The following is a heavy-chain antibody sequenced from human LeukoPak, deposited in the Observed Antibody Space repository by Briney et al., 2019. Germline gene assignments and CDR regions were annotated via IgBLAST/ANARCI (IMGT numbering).Heavy chain of an antibody. CDR3: ARIPLVHYDSSGYDAFDI. J-gene: IGHJ3*02. CDR1: GFTFSSYA. D-gene: IGHD3-22*01. CDR2: ISYDGSNK. V-gene: IGHV3-30-3*01. Sequence: PGGSLRLSCAASGFTFSSYAMHWVRQAPGKGLEWVAVISYDGSNKYYADSVKGRFTISRDNSKNTLYLQMNSLRAEDTAVYYCARIPLVHYDSSGYDAFDIWGQGTMVTVSS.